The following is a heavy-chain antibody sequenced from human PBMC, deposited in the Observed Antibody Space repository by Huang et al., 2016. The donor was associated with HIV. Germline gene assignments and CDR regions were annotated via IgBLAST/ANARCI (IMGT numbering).Heavy chain of an antibody. Sequence: QVQLVQSGAEVKKPGTSGKVSCKTSGYTFSSHALHWLRQAPGQRPEWMGWINGGNGDTKYSQKFQGRGTITSDTSANIGYMELNSLLSEDTAVYYCARDPLDIRRHFDFWGQGSLVTVSS. V-gene: IGHV1-3*01. J-gene: IGHJ4*02. CDR2: INGGNGDT. CDR3: ARDPLDIRRHFDF. CDR1: GYTFSSHA. D-gene: IGHD3-3*01.